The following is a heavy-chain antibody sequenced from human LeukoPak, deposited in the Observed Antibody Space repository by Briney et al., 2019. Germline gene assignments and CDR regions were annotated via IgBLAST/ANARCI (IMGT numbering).Heavy chain of an antibody. J-gene: IGHJ4*02. D-gene: IGHD3-22*01. CDR3: ARAYYYDSSGYPVVDY. CDR2: IYYSGST. Sequence: SETLSLTCTVSGVSISSYYWSWIRQPPGKGLEWIGYIYYSGSTNYNPSLKSRVTISVDTSKNQFSLKLSSVTAADTAVYYCARAYYYDSSGYPVVDYWGQGTLVTVSS. V-gene: IGHV4-59*01. CDR1: GVSISSYY.